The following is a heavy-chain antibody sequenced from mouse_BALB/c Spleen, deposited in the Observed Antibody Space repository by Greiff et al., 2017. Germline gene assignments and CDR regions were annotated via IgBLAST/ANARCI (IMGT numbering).Heavy chain of an antibody. J-gene: IGHJ2*01. CDR3: ARDSF. Sequence: EVQLPQSGPGLVKPSQSLSLTCSVTGYSITSGYYWNWIRQFPGNKLEWMGYISYDGSNNYNPSLKNRISITRDTSKNQFFLKLNSVTTEDTATYYCARDSFWGQGTTLTVSS. CDR2: ISYDGSN. CDR1: GYSITSGYY. V-gene: IGHV3-6*02.